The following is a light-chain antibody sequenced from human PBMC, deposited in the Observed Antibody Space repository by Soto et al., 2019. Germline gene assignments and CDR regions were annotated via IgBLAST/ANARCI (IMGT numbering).Light chain of an antibody. J-gene: IGKJ2*01. CDR1: QSIRSY. CDR2: GAS. Sequence: VMTQSPATLSVSPGETATLSCRASQSIRSYLAWYQQKPGQAPRLLIYGASMRATGVPTRLSGSGSGTEFTLTISSLQSEDFAVYYCQQYNNWPPDYTFGQGTKVDIK. CDR3: QQYNNWPPDYT. V-gene: IGKV3-15*01.